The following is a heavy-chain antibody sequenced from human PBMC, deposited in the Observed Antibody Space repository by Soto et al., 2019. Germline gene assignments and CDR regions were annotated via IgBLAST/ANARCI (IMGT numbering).Heavy chain of an antibody. CDR1: GFTFSSYA. Sequence: QVQLVESGGGVVQPGWSLRLSCAASGFTFSSYAMHWVRQAPGKGLEWVAVISYDGSNKYYADSVKGRFTISRDNSKNTLYLQMNSLRAEDTAVYYCAREGQDYGASYFQHWGQGTLVTVSS. J-gene: IGHJ1*01. V-gene: IGHV3-30-3*01. CDR2: ISYDGSNK. D-gene: IGHD4-17*01. CDR3: AREGQDYGASYFQH.